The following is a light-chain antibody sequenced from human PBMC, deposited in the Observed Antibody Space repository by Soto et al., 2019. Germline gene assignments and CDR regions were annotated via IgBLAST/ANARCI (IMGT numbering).Light chain of an antibody. Sequence: DIVMTQSPDSLAVSLGARATINCRSIHSVLHTSTNKNYFAWYQQRPGQPPRLLISWASSRESGVPDRFSGSVSGTDFTLTISSLQAEDVAVYDCQQSYSLTPTFGLGTRLEIK. CDR1: HSVLHTSTNKNY. CDR2: WAS. V-gene: IGKV4-1*01. CDR3: QQSYSLTPT. J-gene: IGKJ5*01.